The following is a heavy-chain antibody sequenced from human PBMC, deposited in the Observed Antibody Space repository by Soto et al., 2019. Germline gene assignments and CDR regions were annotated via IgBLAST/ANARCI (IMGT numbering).Heavy chain of an antibody. J-gene: IGHJ1*01. Sequence: QVQLVESGGGVVQPGRTLRLSCVATGFTVTTYGMQWVRQAPGKGLEWVARITHDGRIDFYADSVKGRFTIYIDTSKTTVYLLLNSLRPENTAVYYCASSGEHWGQGTLVTVSS. CDR2: ITHDGRID. CDR3: ASSGEH. V-gene: IGHV3-30*05. D-gene: IGHD2-15*01. CDR1: GFTVTTYG.